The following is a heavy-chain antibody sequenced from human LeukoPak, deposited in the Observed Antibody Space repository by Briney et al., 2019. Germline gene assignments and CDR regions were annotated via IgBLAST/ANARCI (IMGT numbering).Heavy chain of an antibody. CDR3: TTRHRYGDYFYYYYYYMDV. V-gene: IGHV3-15*01. CDR2: IKSKTDGGTT. D-gene: IGHD4-17*01. Sequence: GGSLRLSCAASGFTFSNAWMSWVRQAPGKGLEWVGRIKSKTDGGTTDYAAPVKGRFTISRDDSKNTLYLQMNSLKTEDTAVYYCTTRHRYGDYFYYYYYYMDVWGKGTTVTVSS. CDR1: GFTFSNAW. J-gene: IGHJ6*03.